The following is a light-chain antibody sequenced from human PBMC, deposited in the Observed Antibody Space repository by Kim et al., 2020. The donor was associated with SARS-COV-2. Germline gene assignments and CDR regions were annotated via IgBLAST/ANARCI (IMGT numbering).Light chain of an antibody. Sequence: ASLADRVTIICRASRGISNSLAWYQQKPGKAPKLLLYAASRLESGVPSRFSGSGSGRDYTLTISSLQPEDFAVYYCQQYYSTPWTFGQGTKVDIK. J-gene: IGKJ1*01. V-gene: IGKV1-NL1*01. CDR2: AAS. CDR3: QQYYSTPWT. CDR1: RGISNS.